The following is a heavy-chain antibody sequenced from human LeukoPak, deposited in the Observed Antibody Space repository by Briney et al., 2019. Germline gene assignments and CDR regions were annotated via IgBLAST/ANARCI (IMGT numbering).Heavy chain of an antibody. D-gene: IGHD2-2*02. V-gene: IGHV3-23*01. J-gene: IGHJ4*02. CDR2: ISGSGGST. Sequence: PGGSLRLSCAASGSTFSSYAMSWVRQAPGKGLEWVSAISGSGGSTYYADSVKGRFTISRDNSKNTLYLQMNSLRAEDTAVYYCAGYNCSSTRCYTGGFDYWGQGTLVTVSS. CDR3: AGYNCSSTRCYTGGFDY. CDR1: GSTFSSYA.